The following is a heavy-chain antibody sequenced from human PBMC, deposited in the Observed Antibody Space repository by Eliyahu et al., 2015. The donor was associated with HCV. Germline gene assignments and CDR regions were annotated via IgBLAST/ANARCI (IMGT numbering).Heavy chain of an antibody. CDR1: GGSISSGSXX. CDR2: IYTSGST. V-gene: IGHV4-61*02. CDR3: AREVTIFGVVIKDYYYYYGMDV. D-gene: IGHD3-3*01. Sequence: QVQLQESGPGLVKPSQTLSLTCTVSGGSISSGSXXWSWTRQPAGKGLEWIGRIYTSGSTNYNPSLKSRVTISVDTSKNQFSLKLSSVTAADTAVYYCAREVTIFGVVIKDYYYYYGMDVWGQGTTVTVSS. J-gene: IGHJ6*02.